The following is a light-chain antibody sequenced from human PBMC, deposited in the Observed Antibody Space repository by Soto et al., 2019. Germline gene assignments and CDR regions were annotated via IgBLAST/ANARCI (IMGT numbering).Light chain of an antibody. Sequence: QSALTQPPSASGTPGQSVTISCSGSSSNFASNSVYWYQQVPGTAPKLLIYKSNQRPSGVPDRFSGSKSGTSASLAISGLRSEDEADYYCVAWDDNLSCVLFGGGTKVTVL. V-gene: IGLV1-47*01. CDR1: SSNFASNS. CDR3: VAWDDNLSCVL. CDR2: KSN. J-gene: IGLJ2*01.